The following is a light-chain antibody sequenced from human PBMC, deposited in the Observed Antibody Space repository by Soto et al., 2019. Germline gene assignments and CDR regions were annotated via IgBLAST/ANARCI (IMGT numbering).Light chain of an antibody. J-gene: IGLJ1*01. CDR2: DVS. CDR3: SSYTSSSTLYV. V-gene: IGLV2-14*01. Sequence: ALTQPASVSGSPGQSITISCTGTSSDVGGYNYVSWYQQHPGKAPKLMIYDVSNRPSGVSNRFSGSKSGNTASLTISGLQAEDEADYYCSSYTSSSTLYVFGTGTKVTV. CDR1: SSDVGGYNY.